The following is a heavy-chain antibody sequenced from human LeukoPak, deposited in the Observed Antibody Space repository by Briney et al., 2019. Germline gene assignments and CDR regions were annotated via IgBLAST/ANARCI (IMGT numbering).Heavy chain of an antibody. CDR2: ISSSSSYI. J-gene: IGHJ5*02. CDR3: ARDFDYDYVWGSYRPHWFDP. V-gene: IGHV3-21*01. CDR1: GVTFSSCS. Sequence: PGGSLRLSCAASGVTFSSCSMNWVRQAPGKGLEWVSSISSSSSYIYYADSVKGRFTISRDNAKNSLYLQMNSLRAEDTAVYYCARDFDYDYVWGSYRPHWFDPWGQGTLVTVSS. D-gene: IGHD3-16*02.